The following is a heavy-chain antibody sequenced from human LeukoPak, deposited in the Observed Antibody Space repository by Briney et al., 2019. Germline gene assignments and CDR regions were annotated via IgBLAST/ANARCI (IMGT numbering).Heavy chain of an antibody. D-gene: IGHD4-17*01. CDR2: IYYSGST. CDR1: GGSISSYY. J-gene: IGHJ1*01. Sequence: SETLSLTCTVSGGSISSYYWSWIRQPPGKGLEWIGYIYYSGSTYYNPSLKSRVTISVDTSKNQFSLKLSSVTAADTAVYYCARDTHDYGDYGYFQHWGQGTLVTVSS. V-gene: IGHV4-30-4*01. CDR3: ARDTHDYGDYGYFQH.